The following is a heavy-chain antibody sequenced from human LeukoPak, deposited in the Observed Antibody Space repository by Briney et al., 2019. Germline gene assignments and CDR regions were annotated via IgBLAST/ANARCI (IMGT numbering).Heavy chain of an antibody. D-gene: IGHD2/OR15-2a*01. J-gene: IGHJ4*02. V-gene: IGHV1-69*04. CDR3: ARELSPTSFDY. CDR2: IIPILGIA. Sequence: SVKVSCKASGGTFSSYTISWVRQAPGQGLEWMGRIIPILGIANYAQKFQGRVTITADKSTSTAYMELSSLRSEDTAVYYCARELSPTSFDYWGQGTLVTVSS. CDR1: GGTFSSYT.